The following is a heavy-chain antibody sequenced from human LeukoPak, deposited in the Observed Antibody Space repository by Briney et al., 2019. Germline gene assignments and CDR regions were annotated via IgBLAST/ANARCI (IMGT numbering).Heavy chain of an antibody. CDR1: GGSFSSYY. CDR3: ARGIYHYYYGMDV. J-gene: IGHJ6*02. Sequence: PSETLSLTCAVYGGSFSSYYWSWIRQPPGKGLEWIGYIYYSGGTNYNPSLKSRVTISVDTSKNQFSLKLSSVTAADTAVYYCARGIYHYYYGMDVWGQGTTVTVSS. CDR2: IYYSGGT. V-gene: IGHV4-59*01.